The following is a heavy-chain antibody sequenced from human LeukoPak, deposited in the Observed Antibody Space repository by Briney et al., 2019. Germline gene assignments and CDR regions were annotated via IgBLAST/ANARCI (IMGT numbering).Heavy chain of an antibody. CDR1: GGSISSSNW. CDR3: ARDGGGSDC. Sequence: PSETLSLTCAVSGGSISSSNWWSWVRQPPGKGLEWIGQIYHGGSTNYNPSLKSRVTISVDKSNNQFSLKLSSVTAADTAVYYCARDGGGSDCWGQGTLVTVSS. CDR2: IYHGGST. J-gene: IGHJ4*02. V-gene: IGHV4-4*02. D-gene: IGHD2-15*01.